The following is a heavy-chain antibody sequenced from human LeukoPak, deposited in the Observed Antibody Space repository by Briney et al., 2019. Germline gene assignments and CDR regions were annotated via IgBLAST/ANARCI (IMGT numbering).Heavy chain of an antibody. CDR2: ISSSSSYI. Sequence: GGSLRLSCAASGFTFSSYSMNWVRQAPGKGLEWVSSISSSSSYIYYADSVKGRFTISRDNAKNSLYLQMNSLRAEDTAVYYCARGQEYSSSCIDYWGQGTLVTVSS. J-gene: IGHJ4*02. D-gene: IGHD6-13*01. V-gene: IGHV3-21*01. CDR3: ARGQEYSSSCIDY. CDR1: GFTFSSYS.